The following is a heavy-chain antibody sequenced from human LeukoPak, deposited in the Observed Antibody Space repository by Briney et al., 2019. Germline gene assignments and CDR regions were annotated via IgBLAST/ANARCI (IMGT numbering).Heavy chain of an antibody. CDR1: GYTFTGYY. Sequence: ASVKVSCKASGYTFTGYYMHWVRQAPGQGLEWMGWINPNSGDTNYAQKFQGRVTMTRDTSINTDYMELSRLRSDDTAVYYCAKEDSGSSIDHWGQGTLVTVSS. D-gene: IGHD1-26*01. CDR2: INPNSGDT. V-gene: IGHV1-2*02. J-gene: IGHJ4*02. CDR3: AKEDSGSSIDH.